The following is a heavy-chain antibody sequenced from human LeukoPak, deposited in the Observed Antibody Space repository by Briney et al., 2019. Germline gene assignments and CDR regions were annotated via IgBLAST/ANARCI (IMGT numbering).Heavy chain of an antibody. Sequence: PGGSLRLSCAASGFTFSNYDMIWVRQAPGKGLEWVSVISAIGGTTYYADSVKGRFTISRDNSKNTLYLQMNSLRAEDTAVYYCAKDNTGLYSSSWYHDYWGQGTLVTVSS. V-gene: IGHV3-23*01. D-gene: IGHD6-13*01. CDR3: AKDNTGLYSSSWYHDY. J-gene: IGHJ4*02. CDR2: ISAIGGTT. CDR1: GFTFSNYD.